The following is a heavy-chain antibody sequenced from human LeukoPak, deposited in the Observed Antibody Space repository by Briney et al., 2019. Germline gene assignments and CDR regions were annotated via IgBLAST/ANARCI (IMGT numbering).Heavy chain of an antibody. CDR2: ITRSSSYI. J-gene: IGHJ4*02. V-gene: IGHV3-21*01. CDR1: GFTFSSYA. Sequence: GGSLRLSCAASGFTFSSYAMSWVRQAPGKGLEWVSSITRSSSYIYYADSVKGRFTISRDNAKNSLFLQMNSLRAEDTAIYYCARQTIIYGDYSDYWGQGTLVAVSS. D-gene: IGHD4/OR15-4a*01. CDR3: ARQTIIYGDYSDY.